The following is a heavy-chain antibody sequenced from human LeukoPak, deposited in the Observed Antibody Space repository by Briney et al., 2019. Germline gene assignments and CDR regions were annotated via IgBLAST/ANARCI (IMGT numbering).Heavy chain of an antibody. CDR2: VNSDGSST. CDR3: ARDGSGFSGN. D-gene: IGHD3-22*01. V-gene: IGHV3-74*01. CDR1: GFTFSSYW. Sequence: GGSLRLSCAASGFTFSSYWMHWVRQAPGKGLVWVSRVNSDGSSTTYADSVKGRFTISRDNAKNTLYLQMNSLSVDDTAVYYCARDGSGFSGNWGQGTLVTVSS. J-gene: IGHJ4*02.